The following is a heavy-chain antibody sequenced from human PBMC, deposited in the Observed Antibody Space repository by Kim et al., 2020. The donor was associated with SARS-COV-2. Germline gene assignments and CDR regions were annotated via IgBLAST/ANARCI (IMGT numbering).Heavy chain of an antibody. V-gene: IGHV1-8*01. CDR3: ARLGWGYSSSWFGYYYYMDV. CDR1: GYTFTSYD. D-gene: IGHD6-13*01. J-gene: IGHJ6*03. Sequence: ASVKVSCKASGYTFTSYDINGVRQATGQGLEWMGWMNPNSGNTGYAQKFQGRVTMTRNTSISTAYMELSSPRSEDTAVYYCARLGWGYSSSWFGYYYYMDVGGKGTTVTVSS. CDR2: MNPNSGNT.